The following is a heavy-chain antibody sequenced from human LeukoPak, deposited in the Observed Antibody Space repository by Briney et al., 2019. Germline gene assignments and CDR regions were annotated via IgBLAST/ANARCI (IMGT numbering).Heavy chain of an antibody. Sequence: SETLSLTCTVSGDSISSYCWSWIRQPPGKGLEGIGYIYYSGSTNYNPSLKSRVTISVDTSKNQFSLKLSSVTAADTAVYYCARDYSQLGRFDPWGQGTLVTVSS. CDR3: ARDYSQLGRFDP. D-gene: IGHD6-6*01. CDR2: IYYSGST. J-gene: IGHJ5*02. CDR1: GDSISSYC. V-gene: IGHV4-59*01.